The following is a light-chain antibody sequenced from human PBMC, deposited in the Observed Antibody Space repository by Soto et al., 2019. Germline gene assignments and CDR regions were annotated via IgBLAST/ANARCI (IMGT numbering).Light chain of an antibody. CDR2: SNS. V-gene: IGLV1-44*01. Sequence: QSVLTQPPSASGTPGQRVTISCSGSSSNIGSNIVNWYQQVPGTAPKLLIYSNSQRPSGVPDRFSGSKSGTSASLAISGLQSEDEADYFSAAWDDSLNGHVFGTGTKLTVL. CDR1: SSNIGSNI. CDR3: AAWDDSLNGHV. J-gene: IGLJ1*01.